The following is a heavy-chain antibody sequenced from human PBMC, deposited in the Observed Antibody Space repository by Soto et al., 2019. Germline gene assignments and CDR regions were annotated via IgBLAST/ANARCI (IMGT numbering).Heavy chain of an antibody. Sequence: EVQLVESGGGLVQPGRSLRLSCAASGFTFDDYAMHWVRQAPGKGLEWVSGISWNSGSIGYADSVKGRFTISRDNAKNSLYLQMNSLRAEDTALYYCVKGDGVTAMSEDYWGQGTLVTVSS. CDR1: GFTFDDYA. D-gene: IGHD2-21*02. CDR2: ISWNSGSI. CDR3: VKGDGVTAMSEDY. J-gene: IGHJ4*02. V-gene: IGHV3-9*01.